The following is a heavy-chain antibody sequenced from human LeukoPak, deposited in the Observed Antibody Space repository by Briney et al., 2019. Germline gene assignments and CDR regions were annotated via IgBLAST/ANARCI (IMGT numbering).Heavy chain of an antibody. D-gene: IGHD4-11*01. J-gene: IGHJ4*02. CDR2: ISGSGGST. CDR3: ARSDSHYFDY. V-gene: IGHV3-23*01. CDR1: GFTFSSYA. Sequence: GGSLRLFCAASGFTFSSYAMSWVRQAPGKGLEWVSAISGSGGSTYYADSVKGRFTISRDNAKNSLYLQMNSLRAEDTAVYYCARSDSHYFDYWGQGTLVTVSS.